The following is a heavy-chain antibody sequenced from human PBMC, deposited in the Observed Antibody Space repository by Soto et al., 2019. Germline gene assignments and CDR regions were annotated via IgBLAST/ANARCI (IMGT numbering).Heavy chain of an antibody. CDR3: ARVSATGTRWSAP. J-gene: IGHJ5*02. Sequence: QVQLQESGPGLVKPSQTLSLTCSVSGGSINSGAYYWGWIRQPPGKGLEWIGYISYTGRTYSNPSLQRRVTIALDMSARQCSLKRTSVTGADTAVCFCARVSATGTRWSAPWGQGTLVTVSP. D-gene: IGHD6-13*01. CDR1: GGSINSGAYY. V-gene: IGHV4-31*03. CDR2: ISYTGRT.